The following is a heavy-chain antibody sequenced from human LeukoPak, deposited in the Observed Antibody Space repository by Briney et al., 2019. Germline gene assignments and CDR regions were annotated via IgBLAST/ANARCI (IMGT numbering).Heavy chain of an antibody. V-gene: IGHV4-39*01. Sequence: PSETLSLTCTVSGGSISSYYWGWIRQPPGKGLEWIGSIYYSGSTYYNPSLKSRVTISVDTSKNQFSLKLSSVTAADTAVYYCARRERITMIVVVTDAFDIWGQGTMVTVSS. CDR2: IYYSGST. CDR3: ARRERITMIVVVTDAFDI. CDR1: GGSISSYY. D-gene: IGHD3-22*01. J-gene: IGHJ3*02.